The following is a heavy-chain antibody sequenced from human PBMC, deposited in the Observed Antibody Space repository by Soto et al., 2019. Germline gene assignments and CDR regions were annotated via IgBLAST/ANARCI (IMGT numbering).Heavy chain of an antibody. D-gene: IGHD4-4*01. CDR2: IYYSGST. CDR3: AREAQDYSNYKIPAYYFDY. J-gene: IGHJ4*02. V-gene: IGHV4-30-4*01. CDR1: GGSISSGDYY. Sequence: SETLSLTCTVSGGSISSGDYYWSWIRQPPGKGLEWIGYIYYSGSTYYNPSLKSRVTISVDTSKNQFSLKLSSVTAADTAVYYCAREAQDYSNYKIPAYYFDYWGQGTLVTVSS.